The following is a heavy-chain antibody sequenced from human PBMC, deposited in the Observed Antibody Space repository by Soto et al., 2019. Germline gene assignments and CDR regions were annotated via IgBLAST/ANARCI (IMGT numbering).Heavy chain of an antibody. CDR3: ARDPEVQGVFRFDD. D-gene: IGHD3-10*01. CDR2: ISYDGSNK. CDR1: GFTFSSYA. Sequence: PGGSLILSCAASGFTFSSYAMHWVLQAPGKGLEWVAVISYDGSNKYYADSVKGRFTISRDNSKNTLYLQMNSLRAEDTAVYYCARDPEVQGVFRFDDWGQGTLVTVSS. J-gene: IGHJ4*02. V-gene: IGHV3-30-3*01.